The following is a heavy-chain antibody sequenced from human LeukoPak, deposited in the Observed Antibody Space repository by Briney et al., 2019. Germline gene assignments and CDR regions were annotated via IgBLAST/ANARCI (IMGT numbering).Heavy chain of an antibody. V-gene: IGHV1-46*01. CDR2: ITPTGGST. D-gene: IGHD6-13*01. CDR3: GRADSTFDY. CDR1: GYTFTSYY. Sequence: ASVKVSCKASGYTFTSYYMHWVRQAPGQGLEWMGIITPTGGSTSYAQKSQGRVTMTRDTSTSTVYMELSSLRSEDTAVYYCGRADSTFDYWGQGTLTTVSS. J-gene: IGHJ4*02.